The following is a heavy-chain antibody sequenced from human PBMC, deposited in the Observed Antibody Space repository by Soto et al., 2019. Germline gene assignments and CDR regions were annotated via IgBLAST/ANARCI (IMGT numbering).Heavy chain of an antibody. D-gene: IGHD1-26*01. V-gene: IGHV3-7*04. CDR2: INQDGSEK. CDR3: SGGVGDAF. CDR1: ESTVSRDW. Sequence: EVHLVESGGGLVQTGGSLRLSCAIFESTVSRDWMNWVRQPPGKGLEWVAHINQDGSEKYYVDSVKGRFTISRDNAKKSLYLQMNSLRPADTAMYYCSGGVGDAFWGQGTLVTVSS. J-gene: IGHJ4*02.